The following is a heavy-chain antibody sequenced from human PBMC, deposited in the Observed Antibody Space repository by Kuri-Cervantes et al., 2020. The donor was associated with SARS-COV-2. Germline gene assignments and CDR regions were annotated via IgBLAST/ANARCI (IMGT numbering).Heavy chain of an antibody. Sequence: GGSLRLSCAASGFTFSSYSMNWVRQAPGKGLEWVSSISSSSSYIYYADSVKGRFTISRDNAKNSLYLQMNSLRAEDTAVHYCARDIVVVPAAIHYYYGMDVWGQGTTVTVSS. CDR1: GFTFSSYS. CDR3: ARDIVVVPAAIHYYYGMDV. D-gene: IGHD2-2*02. CDR2: ISSSSSYI. V-gene: IGHV3-21*01. J-gene: IGHJ6*02.